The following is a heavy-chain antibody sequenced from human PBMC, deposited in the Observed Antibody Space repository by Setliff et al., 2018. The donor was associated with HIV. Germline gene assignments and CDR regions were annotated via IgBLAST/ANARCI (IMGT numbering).Heavy chain of an antibody. D-gene: IGHD3-22*01. J-gene: IGHJ3*02. CDR3: VRNRSGYSGRGYDVFDI. CDR1: GESLSGYS. V-gene: IGHV4-34*01. CDR2: INRGGST. Sequence: PSETLSLTCGVYGESLSGYSWNWIRQPPGKGLEWIGEINRGGSTNYNPSLKSRAIISVDTSKNQFSLNLWSVTAADTAVYYCVRNRSGYSGRGYDVFDIWGQGTLVTVSS.